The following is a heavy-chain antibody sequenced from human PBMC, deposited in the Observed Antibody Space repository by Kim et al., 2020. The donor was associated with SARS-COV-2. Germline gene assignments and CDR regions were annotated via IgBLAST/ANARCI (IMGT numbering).Heavy chain of an antibody. CDR2: ISYDGSNK. CDR1: GFTFSSYA. D-gene: IGHD1-26*01. V-gene: IGHV3-30*04. J-gene: IGHJ4*02. CDR3: AREGLGSYSCEY. Sequence: GGSLRLSCAASGFTFSSYAMHWVRQAPGKGLEWVAVISYDGSNKYYADSVKGRFTISRDNSKNTLYLQMNSLRAEDTAVYYCAREGLGSYSCEYWGQGTLVTVSS.